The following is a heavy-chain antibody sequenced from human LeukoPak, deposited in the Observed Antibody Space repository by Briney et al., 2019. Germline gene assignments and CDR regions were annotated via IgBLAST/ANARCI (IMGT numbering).Heavy chain of an antibody. Sequence: PGGSLRPSCAASGFTFSSYWMSWVRQVPGKGLEWVANMKQDGSEEYYVDSVKGRFTISRDNAKNSLYLQMNSLRAEDTAVYYCARSLAAGFDIWGQGTVVIVSS. CDR1: GFTFSSYW. V-gene: IGHV3-7*04. CDR3: ARSLAAGFDI. D-gene: IGHD6-25*01. J-gene: IGHJ3*02. CDR2: MKQDGSEE.